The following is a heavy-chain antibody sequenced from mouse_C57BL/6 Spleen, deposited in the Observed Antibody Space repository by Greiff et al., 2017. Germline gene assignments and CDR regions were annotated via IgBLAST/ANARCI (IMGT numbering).Heavy chain of an antibody. J-gene: IGHJ4*01. D-gene: IGHD1-1*01. CDR2: IDPNSGGT. V-gene: IGHV1-72*01. CDR1: CYTLTRYW. Sequence: QVQLQQPGAELVKPWASVKLSCKASCYTLTRYWMHWVKQRAGRGLELIGRIDPNSGGTKYNEKFKSKATRTVDKPSSTAYMQISSLTSEDSAVYYCARVVATDYAMDYWGQGTSVTVSS. CDR3: ARVVATDYAMDY.